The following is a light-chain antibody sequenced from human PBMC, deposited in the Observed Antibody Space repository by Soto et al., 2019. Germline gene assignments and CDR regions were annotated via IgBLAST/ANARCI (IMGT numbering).Light chain of an antibody. CDR3: QQYGSSPIT. CDR1: QSVASSL. CDR2: GAS. V-gene: IGKV3-20*01. J-gene: IGKJ5*01. Sequence: EVVLTQSPGTLSLSPGERATLSCRASQSVASSLLAWYQQKPGQAPRLLIYGASSRATGSPDRFSGSGSGTDFTLTISRLGPEDFAVYYCQQYGSSPITFGQGTRLEIK.